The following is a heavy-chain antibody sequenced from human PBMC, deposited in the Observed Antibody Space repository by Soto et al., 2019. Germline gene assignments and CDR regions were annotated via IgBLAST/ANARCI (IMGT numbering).Heavy chain of an antibody. V-gene: IGHV3-21*01. CDR2: ISSRSSDI. D-gene: IGHD6-13*01. Sequence: EVQLVESGGGLVQPGGSLRLSCAASGFTFSSYSMNWVRQAPGKGLEWVSSISSRSSDIYYADSVKGRFTISRDNAKNSLYLQMNSLRAEVTAVYYCAVRGVFRRHSSSWYPDHEAYYYYGMDVWGQGTTVTVSS. CDR1: GFTFSSYS. CDR3: AVRGVFRRHSSSWYPDHEAYYYYGMDV. J-gene: IGHJ6*02.